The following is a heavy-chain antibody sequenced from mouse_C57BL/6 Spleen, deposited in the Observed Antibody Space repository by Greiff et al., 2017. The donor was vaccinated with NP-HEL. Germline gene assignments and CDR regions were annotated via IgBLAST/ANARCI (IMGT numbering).Heavy chain of an antibody. CDR2: ISYDGSN. J-gene: IGHJ4*01. CDR3: ASPYDYDEKVGYAMDY. V-gene: IGHV3-6*01. D-gene: IGHD2-4*01. Sequence: EVKLMESGPGLVKPSQSLSLTCSVTGYSITSGYYWNWIRQFPGNKLEWMGYISYDGSNNYNPSLKNRISITRDTSKNQFFLKLNSVTTEDTATYYCASPYDYDEKVGYAMDYWGQGTSVTVSS. CDR1: GYSITSGYY.